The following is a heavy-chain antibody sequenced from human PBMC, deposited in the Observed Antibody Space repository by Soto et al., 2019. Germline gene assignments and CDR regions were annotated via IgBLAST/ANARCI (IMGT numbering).Heavy chain of an antibody. Sequence: QTLSLTCCLTGDIVYSNSAAWNWIRQSPSRGLEWLGRTYYRYKWYNDYAVSVKSRITINPDTSKNQFYLQLNSVTPEDTDVYYCARMRLAGMDVWGQGTTVTGSS. D-gene: IGHD6-19*01. V-gene: IGHV6-1*01. CDR1: GDIVYSNSAA. J-gene: IGHJ6*02. CDR2: TYYRYKWYN. CDR3: ARMRLAGMDV.